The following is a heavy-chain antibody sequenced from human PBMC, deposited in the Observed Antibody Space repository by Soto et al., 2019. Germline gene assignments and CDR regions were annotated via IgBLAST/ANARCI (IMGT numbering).Heavy chain of an antibody. V-gene: IGHV1-18*01. D-gene: IGHD3-22*01. J-gene: IGHJ4*02. CDR2: ISAYNGNT. CDR3: ARARAGGYYDSSGYYPPYFDY. CDR1: GYTFTSYG. Sequence: ASVKVSCKASGYTFTSYGISWVRQAPGQGLEWMGWISAYNGNTNYAQKLQGRVTMTTDTSTSTAYMELRSLRSDDTAVYYCARARAGGYYDSSGYYPPYFDYWGQGTLVTVSS.